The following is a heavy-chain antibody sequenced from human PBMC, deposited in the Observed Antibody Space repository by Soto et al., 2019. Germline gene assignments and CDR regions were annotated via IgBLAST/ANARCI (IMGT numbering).Heavy chain of an antibody. CDR1: GFTFSSYS. J-gene: IGHJ4*02. CDR2: ISSSSSTI. CDR3: ARGFSHGLGGIIPPGKHENFDY. D-gene: IGHD1-20*01. Sequence: EVQLVESGGGLVQPGGSLRLSCAASGFTFSSYSMNWVRQAPGKGLEWVSYISSSSSTIYYADSVKGRFTISRDNAKKPPYPQKDSPRDQGPGGYFRARGFSHGLGGIIPPGKHENFDYWGQGTLVTVSS. V-gene: IGHV3-48*02.